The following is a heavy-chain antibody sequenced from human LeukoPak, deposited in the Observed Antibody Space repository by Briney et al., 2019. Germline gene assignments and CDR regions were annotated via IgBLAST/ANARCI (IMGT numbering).Heavy chain of an antibody. D-gene: IGHD3-22*01. CDR3: ARSYYYDSSGYLLGI. Sequence: SETLSLTCAVYGGSFSGYYWSWIRQPPGKGLEWIGYIYYSGSTNYNPSLKSRVTISVDTSKNQFSLKLSSVTAADTAVYYCARSYYYDSSGYLLGIWGQGTMVTVSS. CDR1: GGSFSGYY. CDR2: IYYSGST. J-gene: IGHJ3*02. V-gene: IGHV4-59*01.